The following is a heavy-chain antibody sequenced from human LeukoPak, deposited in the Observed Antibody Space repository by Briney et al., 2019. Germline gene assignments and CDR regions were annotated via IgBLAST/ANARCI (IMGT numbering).Heavy chain of an antibody. J-gene: IGHJ6*02. CDR1: GGTFSSYA. CDR3: ARDDFWSGYNEYYYYGMDV. CDR2: IIPIFGTA. V-gene: IGHV1-69*01. D-gene: IGHD3-3*01. Sequence: SVKVSCKASGGTFSSYAISWVRQAPGQGLEWMGGIIPIFGTANYAQKFQGRVTIIADESTSTAYMELSSLRSEDTAVYYCARDDFWSGYNEYYYYGMDVWGQGTTVTVSS.